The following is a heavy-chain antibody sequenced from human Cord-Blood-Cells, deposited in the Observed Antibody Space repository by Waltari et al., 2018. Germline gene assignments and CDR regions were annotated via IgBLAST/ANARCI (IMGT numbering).Heavy chain of an antibody. CDR2: INAGNGNT. D-gene: IGHD3-10*01. Sequence: QVQLVQSGAEVKKPGASVQVSCKASGYTFTSYAMHWVRPAPGQRLEWMGWINAGNGNTKYSQKFQGRVTITRDTSASTAYMELSSLRSEDTAVYDCARVLLWFGELYYFDYWGQGTLVTVSS. V-gene: IGHV1-3*01. J-gene: IGHJ4*02. CDR1: GYTFTSYA. CDR3: ARVLLWFGELYYFDY.